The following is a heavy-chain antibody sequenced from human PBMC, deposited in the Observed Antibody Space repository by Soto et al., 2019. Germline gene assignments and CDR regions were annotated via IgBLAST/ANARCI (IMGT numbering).Heavy chain of an antibody. J-gene: IGHJ6*02. CDR1: GGSISSYY. V-gene: IGHV4-59*01. Sequence: SETLSLTCTVSGGSISSYYWSWIRQPPGKGLEWIGYIYYSGSTNYNPSLKSRVTISVDTSKNQFSLKLSSVTAADTAVYYCGRVPTQVPGMDVWGQGTTVTVSS. CDR2: IYYSGST. CDR3: GRVPTQVPGMDV.